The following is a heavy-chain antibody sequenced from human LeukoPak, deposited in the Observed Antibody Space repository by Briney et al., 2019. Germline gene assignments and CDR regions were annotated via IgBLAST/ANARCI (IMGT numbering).Heavy chain of an antibody. CDR2: IVPIFGTA. V-gene: IGHV1-69*01. CDR1: GGTFSSYA. CDR3: ARALTTETYPFDY. Sequence: SVKVSCKASGGTFSSYAISWVRQAPGQGLEWMGGIVPIFGTANYAQKFQGRVTITADESTSTAYMELSSLRSEDTAVYYCARALTTETYPFDYRGQGTLVTVSS. D-gene: IGHD1-14*01. J-gene: IGHJ4*02.